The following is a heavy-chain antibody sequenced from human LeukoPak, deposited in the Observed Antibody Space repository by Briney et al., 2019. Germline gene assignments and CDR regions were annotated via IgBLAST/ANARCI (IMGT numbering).Heavy chain of an antibody. CDR3: AKAPISGYCSSTSCFPDY. CDR2: ISGSGDNI. CDR1: GFTFSNYA. V-gene: IGHV3-23*01. Sequence: GGSLRLSCAASGFTFSNYAMSWVRQAPGKGLEWISGISGSGDNIRYADSVKGRFTISRDDSKNTLYLQMNSLRAEDTAVYYCAKAPISGYCSSTSCFPDYWGQGTLVTVSS. J-gene: IGHJ4*02. D-gene: IGHD2-2*01.